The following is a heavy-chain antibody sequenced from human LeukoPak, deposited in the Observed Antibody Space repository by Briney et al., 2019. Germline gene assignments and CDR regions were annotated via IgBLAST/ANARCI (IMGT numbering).Heavy chain of an antibody. D-gene: IGHD5-18*01. CDR2: TYNSGST. V-gene: IGHV4-59*01. Sequence: SETLSLTCTVSGGSISIYYWSWIRQPPGKGLEWIGYTYNSGSTNYNPSLKSRVTISVDTSKNQFSLRLSSVTAADTAVYYCARGAAGYSYGWGQGTLVTVSS. CDR1: GGSISIYY. J-gene: IGHJ4*02. CDR3: ARGAAGYSYG.